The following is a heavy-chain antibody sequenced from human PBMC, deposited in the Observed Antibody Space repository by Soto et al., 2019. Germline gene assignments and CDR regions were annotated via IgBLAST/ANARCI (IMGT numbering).Heavy chain of an antibody. J-gene: IGHJ4*02. Sequence: GGSLRLSCAASGFTFSRHAMSWVRQAPGKGLEWVSGISGSGKNTYSADSVKGRFTISRDNSKKTVYLQMNSLRAEDTAIYYCAKGESGSSWDFDYWGQGS. V-gene: IGHV3-23*01. CDR1: GFTFSRHA. D-gene: IGHD6-13*01. CDR2: ISGSGKNT. CDR3: AKGESGSSWDFDY.